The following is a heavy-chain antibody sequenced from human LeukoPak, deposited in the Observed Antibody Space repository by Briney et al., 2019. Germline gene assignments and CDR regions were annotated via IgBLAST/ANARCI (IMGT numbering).Heavy chain of an antibody. D-gene: IGHD4-17*01. CDR3: ARREDGDYEGGAFDI. CDR1: GGSISSSGYY. J-gene: IGHJ3*02. V-gene: IGHV4-61*05. CDR2: IYYSGST. Sequence: SQTLSLTCTVSGGSISSSGYYWSWIRQPPGKGLEWIGYIYYSGSTNYNPSLKSRVTISVDTSKNQFSLKLSSVTAADTAVYYCARREDGDYEGGAFDIWGQGTMATVSS.